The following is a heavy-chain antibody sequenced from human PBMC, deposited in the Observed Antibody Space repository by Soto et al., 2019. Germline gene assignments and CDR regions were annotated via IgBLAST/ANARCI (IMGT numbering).Heavy chain of an antibody. Sequence: EVRLLESGGGFVQPGGSLRLSCAASGFTFSNYAMSWVRQTPGRVLEWVSTISDSGVSTYYADSVKGRFAISRANSMNTLFLQMNSLRAEDTAVYYCAKDGGIDLVISKLLFDNWGHGTMVTVSS. CDR2: ISDSGVST. CDR1: GFTFSNYA. D-gene: IGHD3-22*01. CDR3: AKDGGIDLVISKLLFDN. J-gene: IGHJ3*02. V-gene: IGHV3-23*01.